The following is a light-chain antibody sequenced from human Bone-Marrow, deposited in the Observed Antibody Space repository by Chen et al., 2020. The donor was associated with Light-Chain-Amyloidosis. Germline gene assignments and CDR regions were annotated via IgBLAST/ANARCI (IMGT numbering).Light chain of an antibody. V-gene: IGKV3-20*01. CDR3: QQDGTSPLT. CDR2: GSS. Sequence: EIVLTQSPGTLSLSPGEGANLSCRASQTISSNYLTWYQQNFGQAPRLLIYGSSSRATGIPDRFTGSGSGTDFTLTINRLETEDFAMYYCQQDGTSPLTFGGGTKVEIK. J-gene: IGKJ4*01. CDR1: QTISSNY.